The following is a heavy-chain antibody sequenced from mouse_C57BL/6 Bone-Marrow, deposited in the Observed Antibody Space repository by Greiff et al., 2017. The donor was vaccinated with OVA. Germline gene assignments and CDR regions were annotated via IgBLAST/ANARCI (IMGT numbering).Heavy chain of an antibody. CDR3: ARPFLLRLDVYAMDY. J-gene: IGHJ4*01. CDR2: IDPENGDT. V-gene: IGHV14-4*01. D-gene: IGHD2-2*01. CDR1: GFNIKDDY. Sequence: VQLQQSGAELVRPGASVKLSCTASGFNIKDDYIHWVKQRPEQGLEWIGWIDPENGDTEFASKFQGKATITADTSSNTAYLQLSSLTSEDTAIYYCARPFLLRLDVYAMDYWGQGTSVTVSS.